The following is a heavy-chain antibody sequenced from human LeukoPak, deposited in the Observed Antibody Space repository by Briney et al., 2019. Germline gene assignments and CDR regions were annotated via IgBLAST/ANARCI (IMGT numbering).Heavy chain of an antibody. D-gene: IGHD2-8*01. V-gene: IGHV3-23*01. CDR2: ISGSGGST. CDR1: GFTFSSYA. Sequence: PGGSLRLSCAASGFTFSSYAMSWVRQAPGKGLEWVSLISGSGGSTYYADSVKGRFTISRDNSKNTLYLQMNSLRAEDTAVYYCAKDGTNGGYFDYWGQGTLVTVSS. J-gene: IGHJ4*02. CDR3: AKDGTNGGYFDY.